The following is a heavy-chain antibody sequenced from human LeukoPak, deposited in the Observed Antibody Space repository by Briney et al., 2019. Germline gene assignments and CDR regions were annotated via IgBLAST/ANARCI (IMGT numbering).Heavy chain of an antibody. CDR2: ISAYNGNT. J-gene: IGHJ4*02. CDR1: GYTFTTYG. Sequence: GASVKVSCKASGYTFTTYGISWVRQAPGQGLEWMGWISAYNGNTNYAQKLQGRVTMTADTSTKTAYMELRSLRSDDTAVYYCASGYCSGGSCHGLLDYWGQGTLVIVSS. D-gene: IGHD2-15*01. V-gene: IGHV1-18*01. CDR3: ASGYCSGGSCHGLLDY.